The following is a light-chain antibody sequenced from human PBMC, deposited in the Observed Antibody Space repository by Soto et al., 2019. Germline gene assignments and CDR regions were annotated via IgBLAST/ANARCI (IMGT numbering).Light chain of an antibody. Sequence: EILLTQTPGIVSLSPGARPILSGRASQTVDSRYLAWYQQKHGQPPRLLIYGGSNRATGITDRFSGSGSGTDFTLTISRLEPEDVAVYYCQQYGSSPLTVGPGTQVDIK. CDR2: GGS. J-gene: IGKJ1*01. CDR3: QQYGSSPLT. V-gene: IGKV3-20*01. CDR1: QTVDSRY.